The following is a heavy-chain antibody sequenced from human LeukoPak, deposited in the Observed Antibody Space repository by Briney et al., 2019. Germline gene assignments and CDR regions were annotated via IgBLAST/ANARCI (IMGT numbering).Heavy chain of an antibody. J-gene: IGHJ6*02. CDR1: GGSLSSGDYS. D-gene: IGHD1-26*01. CDR2: IFHSGST. V-gene: IGHV4-31*03. Sequence: SLTLSLTCSVSGGSLSSGDYSWNWIRQHPGKGLEWIGYIFHSGSTSYNPSLESRVTISVDTSNNRFSLKLRSVTAADTAVYYCARDHPRYDGRGFETYYYYYGLDVWGQGTTVIVSS. CDR3: ARDHPRYDGRGFETYYYYYGLDV.